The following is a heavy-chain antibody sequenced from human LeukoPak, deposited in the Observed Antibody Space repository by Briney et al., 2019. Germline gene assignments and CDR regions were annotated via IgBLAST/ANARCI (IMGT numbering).Heavy chain of an antibody. CDR1: GGSISSGDYY. D-gene: IGHD3-3*01. J-gene: IGHJ3*02. V-gene: IGHV4-30-4*08. CDR3: ARTIFGVVNSVAFDI. CDR2: IYYSGST. Sequence: SQTLSLTCTVSGGSISSGDYYWSWLRQPPGKGLEWLGYIYYSGSTYYNPSLKSRVTISVDTSKNQFSLKLSSVTAADTAVYYCARTIFGVVNSVAFDIWGQGTMVTVSS.